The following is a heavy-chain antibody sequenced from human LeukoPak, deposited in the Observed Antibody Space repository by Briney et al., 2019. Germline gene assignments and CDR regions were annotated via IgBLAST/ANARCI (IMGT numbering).Heavy chain of an antibody. CDR1: GFTFDDYA. Sequence: PGGSLRLSCAASGFTFDDYAMHWVPQAPGKGLEAGSGISWNSGSIGYADSVKGRFTISRDNAKNSLYLQMNSLRAEDTALYYCAKDISVGATGDYWGQGTLVTVSS. J-gene: IGHJ4*02. CDR2: ISWNSGSI. D-gene: IGHD1-26*01. CDR3: AKDISVGATGDY. V-gene: IGHV3-9*01.